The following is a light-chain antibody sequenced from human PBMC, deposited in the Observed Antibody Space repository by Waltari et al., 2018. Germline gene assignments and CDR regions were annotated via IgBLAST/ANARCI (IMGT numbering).Light chain of an antibody. Sequence: DIVLTQSPGTLSLSPGERATLSCRASQYVGSNFLAWYQRKPGQAPRLLIYDSSNRATGIPDRFSGSGSGTDFTLTISGLEPEDFAVYHCHQYGSSPHTFGGGTKVEIE. J-gene: IGKJ4*01. V-gene: IGKV3-20*01. CDR2: DSS. CDR1: QYVGSNF. CDR3: HQYGSSPHT.